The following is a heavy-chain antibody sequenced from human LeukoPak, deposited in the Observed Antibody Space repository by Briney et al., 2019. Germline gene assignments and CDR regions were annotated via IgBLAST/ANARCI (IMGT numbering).Heavy chain of an antibody. CDR1: GGSISSSSYY. V-gene: IGHV4-39*01. J-gene: IGHJ4*02. CDR3: ARLGLHWYY. D-gene: IGHD4-11*01. Sequence: SETLSLTCTVSGGSISSSSYYWGWIRQPPGKGLEWIGSIYYSGSTYYNPSLKSRVTISVDTSKNQFSLKLSSVTAVDTAVYYCARLGLHWYYWGQGTLVTVFS. CDR2: IYYSGST.